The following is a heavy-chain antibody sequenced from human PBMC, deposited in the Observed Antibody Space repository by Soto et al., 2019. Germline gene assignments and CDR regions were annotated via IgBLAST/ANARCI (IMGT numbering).Heavy chain of an antibody. D-gene: IGHD3-10*01. Sequence: QVQLVQSGAEVKKPGSSVKVSCKASGGTFSSYAISWVRQAPGQGLEWMGGIIPIFGTANYAQKFQGRVTITADESTSTAYMELSGLRSEDTAVYYCARELYGREFRGVITWFDPWGQGTMVTVSS. CDR2: IIPIFGTA. V-gene: IGHV1-69*12. CDR1: GGTFSSYA. CDR3: ARELYGREFRGVITWFDP. J-gene: IGHJ5*02.